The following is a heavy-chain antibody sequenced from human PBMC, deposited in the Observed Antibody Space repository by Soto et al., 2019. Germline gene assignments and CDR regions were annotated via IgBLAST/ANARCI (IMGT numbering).Heavy chain of an antibody. D-gene: IGHD2-2*02. CDR1: GGSFSGYY. CDR3: ARVLGYCSSSCCYKRGWFDP. V-gene: IGHV4-34*01. Sequence: QVQLQQWGAGLLKPSETLSLTCAVYGGSFSGYYWSWIRQPPGNGLEWIGEINHSGSTNYNPSLKSLVSISVDTSTSQFSLMRSSVTAADTAVYYCARVLGYCSSSCCYKRGWFDPWGQGTMVTVS. J-gene: IGHJ5*02. CDR2: INHSGST.